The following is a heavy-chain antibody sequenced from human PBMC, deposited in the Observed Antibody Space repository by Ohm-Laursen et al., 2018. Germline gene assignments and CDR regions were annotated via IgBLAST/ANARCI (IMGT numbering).Heavy chain of an antibody. V-gene: IGHV3-23*01. CDR1: GFTFSDYA. CDR3: ARDIDWVAFDY. D-gene: IGHD3-9*01. Sequence: SLRLSCAASGFTFSDYAMNWVRQAPGKGLEWVSAISGTDGSTYYADSVKGRFTISRDNSRNTLDLQMNSLRAEDTALYYCARDIDWVAFDYWGQGTLVTVSS. J-gene: IGHJ4*02. CDR2: ISGTDGST.